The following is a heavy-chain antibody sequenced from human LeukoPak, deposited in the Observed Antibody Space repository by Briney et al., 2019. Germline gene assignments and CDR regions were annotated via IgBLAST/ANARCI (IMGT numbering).Heavy chain of an antibody. CDR1: GFIFDDYG. CDR3: ASTIFGGFDP. CDR2: INWNGGST. V-gene: IGHV3-20*04. J-gene: IGHJ5*02. Sequence: PGGSLRLSCAASGFIFDDYGMNWVRQAPGKGLEWVSGINWNGGSTGYADSVKGRFTISRDNAKNSLYLQMNSLRAEDTALYYCASTIFGGFDPWGQGTLVTVSS. D-gene: IGHD3-3*01.